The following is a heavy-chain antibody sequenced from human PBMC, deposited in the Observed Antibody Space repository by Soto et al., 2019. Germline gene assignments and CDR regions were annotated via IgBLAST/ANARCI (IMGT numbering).Heavy chain of an antibody. V-gene: IGHV4-30-2*01. Sequence: QLQLQESGSGLVKSSQTLSLTCTVSGGSITTSDYSWSWIRQPPGRGLEWIGSIYHTGATHYIPSLKIRLTMSLDKSKNHFSLDLTSVTAADTALYYCVRERTIFGVAPGGGVDVWGQGTTVTVSS. J-gene: IGHJ6*02. D-gene: IGHD3-3*01. CDR1: GGSITTSDYS. CDR2: IYHTGAT. CDR3: VRERTIFGVAPGGGVDV.